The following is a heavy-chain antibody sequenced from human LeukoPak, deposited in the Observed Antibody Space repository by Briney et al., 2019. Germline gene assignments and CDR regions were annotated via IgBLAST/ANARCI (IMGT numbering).Heavy chain of an antibody. CDR2: IIPIFGTA. CDR3: ARDPRLGDDILTALPL. V-gene: IGHV1-69*06. Sequence: ASVKVSCKASGGTFSSYAISWVRQAPGQGLEWMGGIIPIFGTANYAQKFQGRVTITADKSTSTAYMELSSLRSEDTAVYYCARDPRLGDDILTALPLWGQGTLVTVCS. J-gene: IGHJ4*02. D-gene: IGHD3-9*01. CDR1: GGTFSSYA.